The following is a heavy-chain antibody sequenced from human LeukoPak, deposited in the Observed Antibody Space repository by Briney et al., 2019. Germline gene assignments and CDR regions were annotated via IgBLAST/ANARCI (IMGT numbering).Heavy chain of an antibody. J-gene: IGHJ4*02. CDR2: ISGSGGST. CDR3: AKGVTAIQTYYFDY. CDR1: GFTFSSYA. V-gene: IGHV3-23*01. Sequence: GGSLRLSCAASGFTFSSYAMSWVRQAPGKGLEWVSAISGSGGSTYYADSVKGRFTISRDNSKNTLYLQMSSLRAEDTAVYYCAKGVTAIQTYYFDYWGQGTLVTVSS. D-gene: IGHD2-21*02.